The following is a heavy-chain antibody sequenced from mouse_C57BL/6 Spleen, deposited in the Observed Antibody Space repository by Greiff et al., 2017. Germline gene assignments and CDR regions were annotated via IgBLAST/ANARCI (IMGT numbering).Heavy chain of an antibody. V-gene: IGHV1-62-2*01. Sequence: QVHVKQSGAELVKPGASVKLSCKASGYTFTEYTIHWVKQRSGQGLEWIGWFYPGSGSIKYNEKFKDKATLTADKSSSTVYMELSRWTSEDSAVYFCARHEEGGYVGYSWFAYWGQGTLVTVSA. J-gene: IGHJ3*01. CDR2: FYPGSGSI. CDR1: GYTFTEYT. CDR3: ARHEEGGYVGYSWFAY. D-gene: IGHD2-3*01.